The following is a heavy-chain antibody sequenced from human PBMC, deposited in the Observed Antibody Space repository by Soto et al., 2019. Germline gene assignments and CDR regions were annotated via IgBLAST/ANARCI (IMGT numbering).Heavy chain of an antibody. Sequence: EVQLVESGGGLDQPGGSLRLSCAASGFTFSSSWMHWVRQAPGKGLVWVSRINSGASTTNYADSVKGRFTISRDNAKNTLYLQMDSLTAEDTAVYYCARGPSGWFGYDYWGQGTLVTVSS. CDR2: INSGASTT. V-gene: IGHV3-74*01. CDR3: ARGPSGWFGYDY. CDR1: GFTFSSSW. D-gene: IGHD6-19*01. J-gene: IGHJ4*02.